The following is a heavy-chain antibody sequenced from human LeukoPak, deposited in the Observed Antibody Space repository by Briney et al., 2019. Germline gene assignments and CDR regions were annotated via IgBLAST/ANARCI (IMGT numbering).Heavy chain of an antibody. J-gene: IGHJ1*01. CDR3: ARYGLVATSVLCFQY. V-gene: IGHV1-46*01. CDR1: GYIFTDYY. CDR2: INPSGGST. Sequence: ALVKVSCKASGYIFTDYYIHWVRQAPGQGLEWMGLINPSGGSTTYAQKFQGRVTVTRDTSTSTVYMELSSLRSEDTAVYYCARYGLVATSVLCFQYWGQGTLVTVSS. D-gene: IGHD6-19*01.